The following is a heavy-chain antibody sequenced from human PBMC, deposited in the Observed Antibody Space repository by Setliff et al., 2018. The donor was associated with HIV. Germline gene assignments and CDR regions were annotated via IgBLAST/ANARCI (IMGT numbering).Heavy chain of an antibody. Sequence: ASVKVSCKASGYTFTSYGITWVRQAPGQGLEWMGWISPYNGNTNYAQKLQGIVTMTTDTSTSTAYMELRSLRSDDTAVYYCARLRIGSSSWRQLDYWGQGTLVTVSS. CDR2: ISPYNGNT. D-gene: IGHD6-13*01. CDR3: ARLRIGSSSWRQLDY. J-gene: IGHJ4*02. V-gene: IGHV1-18*01. CDR1: GYTFTSYG.